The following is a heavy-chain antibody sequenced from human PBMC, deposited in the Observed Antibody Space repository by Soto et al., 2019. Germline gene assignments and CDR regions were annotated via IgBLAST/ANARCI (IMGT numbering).Heavy chain of an antibody. Sequence: GGSLRLSCAASGFTFSSYSMNWVRQAPGKGLEWVSYISSSSSTIYYADSVKGRFTISRDNAKNSLYLQMNSLRAEDTAVYYCARGYYYDSSGHTTVDAIDIWGQATMVTVSS. D-gene: IGHD3-22*01. CDR2: ISSSSSTI. CDR1: GFTFSSYS. V-gene: IGHV3-48*01. J-gene: IGHJ3*02. CDR3: ARGYYYDSSGHTTVDAIDI.